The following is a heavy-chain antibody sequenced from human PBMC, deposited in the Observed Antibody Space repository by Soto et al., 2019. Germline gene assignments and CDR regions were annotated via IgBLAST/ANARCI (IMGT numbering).Heavy chain of an antibody. V-gene: IGHV1-8*01. D-gene: IGHD3-10*01. J-gene: IGHJ4*02. CDR1: GYPFPSSD. Sequence: GASVKVSCKASGYPFPSSDINWVRQSTGQGLEWMGWINPNSGKTGYAQKFQGRVTMTENTSTDTAYMELSSLRSEDTAVYYCASYYYGSGSSDAYFDYWGQGTLVTVSS. CDR2: INPNSGKT. CDR3: ASYYYGSGSSDAYFDY.